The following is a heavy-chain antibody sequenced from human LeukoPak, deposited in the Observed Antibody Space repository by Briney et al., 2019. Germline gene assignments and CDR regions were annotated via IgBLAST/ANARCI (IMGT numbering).Heavy chain of an antibody. Sequence: GGSLRLSCAASGFTFSSYGMHWVRQAPGKGLEWVAFIRYDGSNKYYADSVKGRLTISRDNSKNTLYLQMNSLRAEDTAVYYCAKVQYYYDSSGYFPTDYWGQGTLVTVSS. J-gene: IGHJ4*02. CDR3: AKVQYYYDSSGYFPTDY. V-gene: IGHV3-30*02. D-gene: IGHD3-22*01. CDR2: IRYDGSNK. CDR1: GFTFSSYG.